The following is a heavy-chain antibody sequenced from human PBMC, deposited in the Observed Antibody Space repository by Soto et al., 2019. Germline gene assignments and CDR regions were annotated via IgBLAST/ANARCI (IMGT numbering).Heavy chain of an antibody. CDR3: ARYSSRWGSGWFDP. CDR1: GFTVSSNY. V-gene: IGHV3-53*04. Sequence: EVQLVESGGGLVQPGGSLRLSCAASGFTVSSNYMSWVRQAPGKGLEWVSVIYSGGSTYYADSVKGRFTIPRHNSKNTLYLQMNSLRAEDTAVEYWARYSSRWGSGWFDPWGQGTLVTVSS. CDR2: IYSGGST. J-gene: IGHJ5*02. D-gene: IGHD6-13*01.